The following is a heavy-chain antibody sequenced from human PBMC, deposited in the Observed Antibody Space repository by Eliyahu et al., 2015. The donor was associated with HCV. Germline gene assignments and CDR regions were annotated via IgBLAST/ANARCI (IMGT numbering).Heavy chain of an antibody. V-gene: IGHV7-4-1*02. J-gene: IGHJ6*02. D-gene: IGHD3-10*01. CDR2: INTNTGTP. CDR3: AREGTGDNASGSNRIYHYDYSMDV. Sequence: QVQLVQSGSELKKPGASVKISCKASGYSFSSNAMNWVRQAPGRGLEWMGWINTNTGTPTYAQGFTGRFVFSLDTSVSTAYLQISSLKADDTAIYYCAREGTGDNASGSNRIYHYDYSMDVWGQGTTVTVSS. CDR1: GYSFSSNA.